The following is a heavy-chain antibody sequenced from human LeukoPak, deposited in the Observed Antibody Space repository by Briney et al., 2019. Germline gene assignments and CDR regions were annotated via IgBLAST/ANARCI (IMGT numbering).Heavy chain of an antibody. D-gene: IGHD5-18*01. V-gene: IGHV4-34*01. CDR2: INHSGST. J-gene: IGHJ4*02. CDR1: GGSFSGYY. Sequence: SETLSLTCAVYGGSFSGYYWSWIRQPPGKGLEWIGEINHSGSTNYNPSLKSRVTISVDTSKNQFSLKLSSVTAADTAVYYCARGEQLWSDRVFGHWGQGTLVTVSS. CDR3: ARGEQLWSDRVFGH.